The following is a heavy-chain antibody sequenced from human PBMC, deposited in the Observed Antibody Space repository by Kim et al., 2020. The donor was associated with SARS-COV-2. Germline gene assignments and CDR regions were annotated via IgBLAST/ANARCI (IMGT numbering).Heavy chain of an antibody. D-gene: IGHD3-3*01. V-gene: IGHV4-30-2*01. CDR3: ARAPDFLGTGMDV. CDR1: GGSISSGGYS. CDR2: IYHSGST. J-gene: IGHJ6*02. Sequence: SETLSLTCAVSGGSISSGGYSWSWIRQPPGKGLEWIGYIYHSGSTYYNPSLKSRVTISVDRSKNQFSLKLSSVTAADTAVYYCARAPDFLGTGMDVWGQGTTVTVSS.